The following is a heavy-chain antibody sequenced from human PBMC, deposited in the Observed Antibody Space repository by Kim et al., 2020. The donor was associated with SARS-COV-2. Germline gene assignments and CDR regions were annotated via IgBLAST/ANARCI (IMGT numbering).Heavy chain of an antibody. V-gene: IGHV4-4*02. J-gene: IGHJ6*02. D-gene: IGHD3-10*01. CDR1: GGSISSSNW. Sequence: SETLSLTCAVSGGSISSSNWWSWVRQPPGKGLEWIGEIYHSGSTNYNPSLKSRVTISVDKSKNQFSLKLSSVTAADTAVYYCARGPMVRGDTRSYYYYGMDVWGQGTTVTVSS. CDR2: IYHSGST. CDR3: ARGPMVRGDTRSYYYYGMDV.